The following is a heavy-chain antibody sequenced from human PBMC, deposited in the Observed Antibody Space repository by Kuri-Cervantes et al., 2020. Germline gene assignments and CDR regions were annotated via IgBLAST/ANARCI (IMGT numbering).Heavy chain of an antibody. J-gene: IGHJ6*03. CDR1: GGTFSNYA. Sequence: SVKVSCKASGGTFSNYAVSWVRQAPGQGLEWVGGVIPMFRKVVYAQKFQGRFNIFSDESTSTVYMEVSSLRSEDTAVYYCARDGDYGPGSYSHYYYMDVWGKGTTVTVSS. D-gene: IGHD3-10*01. CDR3: ARDGDYGPGSYSHYYYMDV. V-gene: IGHV1-69*05. CDR2: VIPMFRKV.